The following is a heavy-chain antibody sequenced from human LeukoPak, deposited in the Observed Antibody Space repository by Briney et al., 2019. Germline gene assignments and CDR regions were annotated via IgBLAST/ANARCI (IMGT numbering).Heavy chain of an antibody. CDR1: GYRFSIYW. V-gene: IGHV5-51*01. CDR2: IYPGDSDT. J-gene: IGHJ4*02. CDR3: ALPSSLRY. Sequence: GESLKISCKGSGYRFSIYWIAWVRQMPGKGLEWLGIIYPGDSDTRYSPSFQGQVTVSVDNSINTAYLQWSSLKASDTAMYYCALPSSLRYWGQGTLVTVSS.